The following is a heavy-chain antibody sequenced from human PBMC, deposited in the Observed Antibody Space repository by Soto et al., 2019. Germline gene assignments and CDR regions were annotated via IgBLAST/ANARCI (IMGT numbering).Heavy chain of an antibody. CDR1: GYTFTSYG. D-gene: IGHD6-13*01. Sequence: QVQLVQSGAEVKKPGASVKVSCKASGYTFTSYGISWVRQAPGQGLEWMGWISAYNGNTNYAQKLQGRVTMTTDTSTSTAYMELRSVRSDDTAVYYCARARYSSSWYGRGYYYYGMDVWGQGTTVTVSS. V-gene: IGHV1-18*04. CDR3: ARARYSSSWYGRGYYYYGMDV. J-gene: IGHJ6*02. CDR2: ISAYNGNT.